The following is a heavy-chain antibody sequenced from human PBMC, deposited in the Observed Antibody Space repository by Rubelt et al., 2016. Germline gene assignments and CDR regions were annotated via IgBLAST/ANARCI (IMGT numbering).Heavy chain of an antibody. CDR3: ARFGGPFDY. CDR2: INPSGGST. J-gene: IGHJ4*02. D-gene: IGHD4-23*01. V-gene: IGHV1-46*01. Sequence: GRGWMGIINPSGGSTSYAQKFQGRVTMTRDTSTSTVYMELSSLRSEDTAVYYCARFGGPFDYWGQGTLVTVSS.